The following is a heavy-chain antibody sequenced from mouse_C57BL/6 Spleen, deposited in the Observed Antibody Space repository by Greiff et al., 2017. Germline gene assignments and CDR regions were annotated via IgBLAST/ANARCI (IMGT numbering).Heavy chain of an antibody. CDR1: GYAFSSSW. V-gene: IGHV1-82*01. Sequence: QVQLQQSGPELVKPGASVKISCKASGYAFSSSWMNWVKQRPGKGLEWIGRIYPGDGDTNYNGKFKGKATLTADKSSSTAYMQLSSLTSEDSAVYCCAPYYGSSFAMDYWGQGTSGTVSS. CDR3: APYYGSSFAMDY. D-gene: IGHD1-1*01. CDR2: IYPGDGDT. J-gene: IGHJ4*01.